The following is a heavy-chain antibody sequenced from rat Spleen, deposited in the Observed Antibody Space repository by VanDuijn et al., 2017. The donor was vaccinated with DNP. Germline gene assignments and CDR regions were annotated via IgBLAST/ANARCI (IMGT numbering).Heavy chain of an antibody. J-gene: IGHJ3*01. CDR3: AGNYFDGSFYYPFAY. D-gene: IGHD1-12*02. CDR1: GFTFKNHD. V-gene: IGHV5S23*01. CDR2: INTGGDSA. Sequence: EVQLVESGGGLVQPGRSLKLSCAASGFTFKNHDMAWVRQAPTRGLEWVASINTGGDSAYYRDSLKGRFTVSRVNANSTLYLQMDSLRSEDTATYYCAGNYFDGSFYYPFAYWGQGTLVTVSS.